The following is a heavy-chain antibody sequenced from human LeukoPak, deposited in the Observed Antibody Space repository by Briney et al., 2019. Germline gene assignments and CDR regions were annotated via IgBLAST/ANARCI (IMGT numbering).Heavy chain of an antibody. CDR3: ARQGDIAAAGXXXDY. Sequence: ASVKVSCKDSGYTFTSYGISWVRQAPGQGLEWMGWISAYNGNTNYAQKLQGRVTMTTDTSTSTAYMELRSLRSDDTAVYYCARQGDIAAAGXXXDYWGQGTLVTVSS. CDR2: ISAYNGNT. CDR1: GYTFTSYG. D-gene: IGHD6-13*01. J-gene: IGHJ4*02. V-gene: IGHV1-18*01.